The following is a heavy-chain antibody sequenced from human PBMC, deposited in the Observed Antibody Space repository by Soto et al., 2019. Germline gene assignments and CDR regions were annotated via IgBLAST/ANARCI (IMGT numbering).Heavy chain of an antibody. CDR3: ARSAGNAARFSEY. Sequence: GESLKISCKGSGYSFTSYWIAWVRQMPGEGLEWLGAIYPGDSDTRYSPSFQGQVTIFVDKSISTAYMQWGSLRASDSAMYYCARSAGNAARFSEYWGQGTLVTVSS. V-gene: IGHV5-51*01. D-gene: IGHD6-13*01. CDR1: GYSFTSYW. CDR2: IYPGDSDT. J-gene: IGHJ4*02.